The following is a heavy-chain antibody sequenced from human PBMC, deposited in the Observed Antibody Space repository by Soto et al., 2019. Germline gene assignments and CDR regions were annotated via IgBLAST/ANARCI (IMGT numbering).Heavy chain of an antibody. Sequence: SETLSLTCAVSGGSISSSNWWSWVRQPPGKGLEWIGEIYHSGSTNYNPSLKSRVTISVDKSKNQFSLKLSSVTAADTAVYYCARSWALGYCSSTSCYTPYYYGMDVWGQGTTVTVSS. CDR3: ARSWALGYCSSTSCYTPYYYGMDV. V-gene: IGHV4-4*02. D-gene: IGHD2-2*02. CDR1: GGSISSSNW. J-gene: IGHJ6*02. CDR2: IYHSGST.